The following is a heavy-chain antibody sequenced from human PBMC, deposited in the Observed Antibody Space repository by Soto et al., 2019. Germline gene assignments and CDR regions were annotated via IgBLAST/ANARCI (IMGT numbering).Heavy chain of an antibody. D-gene: IGHD2-15*01. Sequence: PSGALFRTCSVAGGSIYRSGDYCGVRRQPPRGGLGGSGNIDYNGVTYSNPSVKGRVTISRDTSKNQFFLQMTSVRAEDTALYYCGKVWVGATVLNESDSWGPGTLVTVSS. CDR3: GKVWVGATVLNESDS. CDR1: GGSIYRSGDY. CDR2: IDYNGVT. J-gene: IGHJ4*02. V-gene: IGHV4-39*01.